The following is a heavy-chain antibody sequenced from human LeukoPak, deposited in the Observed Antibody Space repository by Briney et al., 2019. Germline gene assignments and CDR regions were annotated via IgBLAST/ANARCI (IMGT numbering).Heavy chain of an antibody. J-gene: IGHJ4*01. Sequence: RGGSLRLSCAASGFTFSSYSMNWVRQARGKGLQWVSYIAGSTIYEADSVKGRFTISRDNARNSLYLQMNSLRDDDTAVYYCARDRDSSFDYWGHGTLVSVSS. CDR1: GFTFSSYS. CDR3: ARDRDSSFDY. V-gene: IGHV3-48*02. D-gene: IGHD6-6*01. CDR2: IAGSTI.